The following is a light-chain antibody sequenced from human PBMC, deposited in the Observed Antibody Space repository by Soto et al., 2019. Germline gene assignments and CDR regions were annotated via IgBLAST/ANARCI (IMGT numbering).Light chain of an antibody. CDR3: QQYGSSSWT. Sequence: VLTQSPGTLSLFPGERATLSCKTSQSVSSSSSAWYQQKPGQAPRLLIYGASSRATGIPDRFSGSGSGTDFTLTISRLEPGDFAVYYCQQYGSSSWTFVQGTKVQIK. CDR2: GAS. J-gene: IGKJ1*01. CDR1: QSVSSSS. V-gene: IGKV3-20*01.